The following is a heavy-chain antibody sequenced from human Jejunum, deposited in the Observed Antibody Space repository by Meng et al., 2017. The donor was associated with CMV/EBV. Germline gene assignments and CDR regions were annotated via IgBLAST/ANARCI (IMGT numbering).Heavy chain of an antibody. CDR3: ARGSTGAFDA. Sequence: QVPLQESGPGLVTPSETLSLTCTVSGGSISSSYWSWIRQRPGKGLEWIGYSHNTGATDYNPSLKSRVTMSLDTSKNQFFLKVTFVTTADTAIYHCARGSTGAFDAWGQGTLVTVSS. D-gene: IGHD1-14*01. V-gene: IGHV4-59*01. CDR1: GGSISSSY. J-gene: IGHJ5*02. CDR2: SHNTGAT.